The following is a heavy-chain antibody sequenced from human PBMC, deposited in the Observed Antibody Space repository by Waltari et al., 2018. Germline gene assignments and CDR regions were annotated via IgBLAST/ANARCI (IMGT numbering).Heavy chain of an antibody. Sequence: EVQLVQSGAEVKKPGATVKISCKASGYTFTDYYMPWVQQAPGKGLEWMGRVDPEDGETIYAEEFQGRVTITADTSTDTAYMELSSLRSEDTAVYYCATDRKRFLEWSRGPYAFDIWGQGTMVTVSS. CDR3: ATDRKRFLEWSRGPYAFDI. J-gene: IGHJ3*02. CDR1: GYTFTDYY. V-gene: IGHV1-69-2*01. CDR2: VDPEDGET. D-gene: IGHD3-3*01.